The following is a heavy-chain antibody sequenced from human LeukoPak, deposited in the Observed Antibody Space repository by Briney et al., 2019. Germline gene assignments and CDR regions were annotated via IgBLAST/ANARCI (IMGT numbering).Heavy chain of an antibody. J-gene: IGHJ5*02. D-gene: IGHD2-2*01. CDR1: GDSVSSNSVT. V-gene: IGHV6-1*01. CDR3: ARRLTQYDCFDP. CDR2: TYYRSTWYN. Sequence: SQTLSLTCALSGDSVSSNSVTWNWIRQSPSRGLEWLGRTYYRSTWYNDCAVSVRGRITVNPDTSKNQFSLHLNSVTPEDTAVYYCARRLTQYDCFDPWGQGILVTVS.